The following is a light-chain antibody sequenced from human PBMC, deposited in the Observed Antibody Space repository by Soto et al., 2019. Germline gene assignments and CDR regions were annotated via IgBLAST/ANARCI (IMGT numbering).Light chain of an antibody. CDR1: QSVSSN. CDR3: QQRNIWPPVT. J-gene: IGKJ5*01. Sequence: EIVMTQSPATLSVSPGERATLSCTASQSVSSNLAWYQQKPGQAPRLLIYGASTRATGIPARFSGSGSATEFTPTISSLQSEDFAVYYCQQRNIWPPVTFGQGTRLEIK. CDR2: GAS. V-gene: IGKV3-15*01.